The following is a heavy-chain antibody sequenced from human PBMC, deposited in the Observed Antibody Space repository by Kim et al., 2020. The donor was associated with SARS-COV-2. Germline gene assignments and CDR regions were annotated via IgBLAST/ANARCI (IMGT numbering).Heavy chain of an antibody. V-gene: IGHV4-39*01. CDR2: IYYSGST. CDR1: GGSISSSSYY. Sequence: SETLSLTCTVSGGSISSSSYYWGWIRQPPGKGLEWIGSIYYSGSTYYNPSLKSRVTISVDTSKNQFSLKLSSVTAADTAVYYCARQWELHAGYWGQGTLVTVSS. D-gene: IGHD1-26*01. CDR3: ARQWELHAGY. J-gene: IGHJ4*02.